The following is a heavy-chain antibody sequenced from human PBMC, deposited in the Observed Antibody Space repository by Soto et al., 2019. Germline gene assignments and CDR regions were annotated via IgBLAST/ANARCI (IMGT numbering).Heavy chain of an antibody. D-gene: IGHD5-12*01. CDR2: IYYSGST. V-gene: IGHV4-59*08. Sequence: SETLSLTCTVSGGSISSYYWSWIRQPPGKGLKWIGYIYYSGSTNYNPSLKSRVTISVDTSKNQFSLKLSSVTAADTAVYYCARLRLRPDWYFDLWGRGTLVTVS. J-gene: IGHJ2*01. CDR1: GGSISSYY. CDR3: ARLRLRPDWYFDL.